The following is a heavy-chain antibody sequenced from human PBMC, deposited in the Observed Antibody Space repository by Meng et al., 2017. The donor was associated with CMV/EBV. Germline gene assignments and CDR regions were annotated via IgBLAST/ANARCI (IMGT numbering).Heavy chain of an antibody. D-gene: IGHD2-2*01. CDR3: ARVGRTSCYDY. CDR1: GGSISSGDYS. Sequence: QGQLQGSGPGQGKPSPTLSLTCTGSGGSISSGDYSWSWIRQPPGKGLEWIGYIYYSGSTYYNPSLKSRVTISVDTSKNQFSLKLSSVTAADTAVYYCARVGRTSCYDYWGQGTLVTVSS. CDR2: IYYSGST. V-gene: IGHV4-30-4*08. J-gene: IGHJ4*02.